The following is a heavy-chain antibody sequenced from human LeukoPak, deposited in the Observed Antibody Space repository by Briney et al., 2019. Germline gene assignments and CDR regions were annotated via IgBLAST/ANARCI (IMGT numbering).Heavy chain of an antibody. CDR3: ARAAAGLDY. CDR1: GFTFSSNW. Sequence: GGSLRLSCAASGFTFSSNWMDWVRQGPGKGLVWVSRINSDGSSTRYADSVKGRFTISRDNAKNTLYLQMNGLRAVDTAVYYCARAAAGLDYWGQGTLVTVSS. V-gene: IGHV3-74*01. D-gene: IGHD6-13*01. CDR2: INSDGSST. J-gene: IGHJ4*02.